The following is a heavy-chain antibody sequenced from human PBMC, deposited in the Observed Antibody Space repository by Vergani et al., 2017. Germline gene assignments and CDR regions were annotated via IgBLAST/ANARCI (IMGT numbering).Heavy chain of an antibody. D-gene: IGHD3-16*02. J-gene: IGHJ4*02. CDR2: IYYSGST. CDR3: ARVSTPISRRDYVWGSYRYRGVDY. CDR1: GGSFSSYY. Sequence: QVQLQQWGAGLLKPSETLSLTCAVYGGSFSSYYWSWIRQPPGKGLEWIGYIYYSGSTNYNPSLKSRVTISVDTSKNQFSLKLSSVTAADTAVYYCARVSTPISRRDYVWGSYRYRGVDYWGQGTLVTVSS. V-gene: IGHV4-34*11.